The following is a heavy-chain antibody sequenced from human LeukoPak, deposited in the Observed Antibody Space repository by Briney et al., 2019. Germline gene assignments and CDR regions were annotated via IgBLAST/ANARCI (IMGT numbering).Heavy chain of an antibody. V-gene: IGHV3-20*04. CDR2: INWNGGTT. Sequence: GGSLRLSCAASGFTFDDYGMSWVRQAPGKGLEWVSGINWNGGTTGYADSVKGRFTISRDNAKNSLYLQMNSLRAEDTALYYCARGGPVVVVAASYFEYWAREPWSPSPQ. J-gene: IGHJ4*02. CDR1: GFTFDDYG. D-gene: IGHD2-15*01. CDR3: ARGGPVVVVAASYFEY.